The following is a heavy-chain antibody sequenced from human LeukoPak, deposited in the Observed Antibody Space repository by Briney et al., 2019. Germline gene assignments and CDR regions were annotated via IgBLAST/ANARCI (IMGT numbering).Heavy chain of an antibody. CDR1: GFTFSDYY. D-gene: IGHD5-18*01. CDR3: ARVRSYGSYYFDY. V-gene: IGHV3-11*06. CDR2: ISSSSSYT. Sequence: PGGSLRLSCAASGFTFSDYYMSWIRQAPGKGLEWVSYISSSSSYTNYADSVKARFTISRDNAKNSLYLQMNSLRAEDTAVYYCARVRSYGSYYFDYWGQGTLVTVSS. J-gene: IGHJ4*02.